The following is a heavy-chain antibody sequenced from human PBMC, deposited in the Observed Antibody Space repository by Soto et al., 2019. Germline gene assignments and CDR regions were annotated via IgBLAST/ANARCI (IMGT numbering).Heavy chain of an antibody. CDR1: GFTFRSYV. D-gene: IGHD3-10*01. CDR2: TSYDGSNN. V-gene: IGHV3-33*05. CDR3: ARWGTTGRLDV. Sequence: VQLVESGGGVVQPGTSLRLSCVGSGFTFRSYVIHWVRQAPGKGLEWVALTSYDGSNNFYGDSVKGRFTISRHNSRNTVELQMDSLRFEDTGLSYCARWGTTGRLDVWGQGTRVSVSS. J-gene: IGHJ4*02.